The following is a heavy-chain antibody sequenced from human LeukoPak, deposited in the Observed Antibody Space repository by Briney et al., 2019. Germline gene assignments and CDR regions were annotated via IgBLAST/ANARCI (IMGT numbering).Heavy chain of an antibody. CDR2: IYSGGNT. Sequence: GGSLRLSCAASGFTVSTYYMSWVRQAPGKGLEWVSVIYSGGNTYYAESVKGRFTISRDNSKNTVSLQMNSLRAEDTAMYYCARGRFDSDGSIFDYWGQDTLVTVSS. V-gene: IGHV3-53*01. J-gene: IGHJ4*02. D-gene: IGHD3-22*01. CDR3: ARGRFDSDGSIFDY. CDR1: GFTVSTYY.